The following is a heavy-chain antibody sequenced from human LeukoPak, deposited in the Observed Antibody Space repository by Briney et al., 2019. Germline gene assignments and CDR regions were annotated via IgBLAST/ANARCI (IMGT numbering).Heavy chain of an antibody. D-gene: IGHD4-23*01. J-gene: IGHJ4*02. CDR3: ARQLRWDQYYFDY. V-gene: IGHV1-18*01. CDR1: GYTFNSYG. Sequence: GASVKVSCKASGYTFNSYGFSWVRQAPGQGLEWMGWISAYNGDTKYALNLQGRVTMTTDTSTSTAYMELRGLRSDDTAVYYCARQLRWDQYYFDYWGQGTLVTVSS. CDR2: ISAYNGDT.